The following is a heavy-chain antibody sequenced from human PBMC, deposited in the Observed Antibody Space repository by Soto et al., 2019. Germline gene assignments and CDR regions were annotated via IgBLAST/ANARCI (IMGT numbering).Heavy chain of an antibody. Sequence: GGSLRLSCAASGFTFSSYGMHWVRQAPGKGLEWVAVISYDGSNKYYADSVKGRFTISRDNSKNTLYLQMNSLRAEDTAVYYCAKDSYSIGWGDPWGQGTLVTVSS. V-gene: IGHV3-30*18. CDR2: ISYDGSNK. D-gene: IGHD6-19*01. CDR1: GFTFSSYG. J-gene: IGHJ5*02. CDR3: AKDSYSIGWGDP.